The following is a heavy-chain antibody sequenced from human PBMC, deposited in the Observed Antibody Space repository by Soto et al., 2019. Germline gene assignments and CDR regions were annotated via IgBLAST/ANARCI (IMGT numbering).Heavy chain of an antibody. CDR1: GDSMSSYY. D-gene: IGHD4-4*01. CDR2: IYYSGST. J-gene: IGHJ4*02. V-gene: IGHV4-59*01. Sequence: PSETLSLTCTVSGDSMSSYYWSWIRQPPGKGLEWIGYIYYSGSTTYNPSLRSRVTMPVDTSKNQFSLRLSSVTAADTAVYYCARAKSNYQTFDHWGQGSQVTVSS. CDR3: ARAKSNYQTFDH.